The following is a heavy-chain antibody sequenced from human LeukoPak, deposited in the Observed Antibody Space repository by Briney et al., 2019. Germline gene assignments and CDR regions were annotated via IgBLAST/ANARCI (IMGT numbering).Heavy chain of an antibody. CDR1: GYTFTGYY. Sequence: ASVKVSCKASGYTFTGYYMHWVRQAPGKGLEWMGGFDPEDGETIYAQKFQGRVTMTEDTSTDTAYMELSSLRSEDTAVYYCATHDYGGNLNWFDPWGQGTLVTVSS. CDR3: ATHDYGGNLNWFDP. V-gene: IGHV1-24*01. D-gene: IGHD4-23*01. J-gene: IGHJ5*02. CDR2: FDPEDGET.